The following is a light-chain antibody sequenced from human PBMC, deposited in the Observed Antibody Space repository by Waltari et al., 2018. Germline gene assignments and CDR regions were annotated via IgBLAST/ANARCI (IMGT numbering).Light chain of an antibody. J-gene: IGLJ1*01. CDR2: NNR. CDR3: AAWDDTLNAYV. CDR1: SSIIVITT. Sequence: QSLLTQLPSASGTPGQRVPTSCLGSSSIIVITTVNCYHPLPGTAPKLFIFNNRRRPSGVPGRFAGSRAGSSASLVISGLQSGDESDYYCAAWDDTLNAYVFGTGTKVTVL. V-gene: IGLV1-44*01.